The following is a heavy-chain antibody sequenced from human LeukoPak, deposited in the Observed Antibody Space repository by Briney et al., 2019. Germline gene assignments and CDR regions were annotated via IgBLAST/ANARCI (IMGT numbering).Heavy chain of an antibody. CDR3: ARSRTYYYGSGSLGGVDY. Sequence: GGSLRLSCAASGFPFSSYAMHWVRQAPVKVLEWVAVISYDGSNKYYADSVKGRFTISRDNSKNTLYLQMNSLRAEDTAVYYCARSRTYYYGSGSLGGVDYWGQGTLVTVSS. D-gene: IGHD3-10*01. CDR2: ISYDGSNK. V-gene: IGHV3-30-3*01. J-gene: IGHJ4*02. CDR1: GFPFSSYA.